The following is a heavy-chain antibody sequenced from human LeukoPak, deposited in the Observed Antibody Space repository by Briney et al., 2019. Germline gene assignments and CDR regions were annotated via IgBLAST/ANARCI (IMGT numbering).Heavy chain of an antibody. J-gene: IGHJ4*02. D-gene: IGHD6-19*01. V-gene: IGHV3-43*02. Sequence: GGSLRLSCAASGFTFDDYAMHWVRQAPGRGLEWVSLISGDGGSTYYADSVKGRFTISRDNSKNSLYLQMNSLSTEDTALYYCAKGGSGWSYYFDFWGQGTLVTVSS. CDR2: ISGDGGST. CDR1: GFTFDDYA. CDR3: AKGGSGWSYYFDF.